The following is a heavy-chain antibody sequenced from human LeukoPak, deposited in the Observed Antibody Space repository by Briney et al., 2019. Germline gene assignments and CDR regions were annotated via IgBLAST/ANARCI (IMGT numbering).Heavy chain of an antibody. J-gene: IGHJ4*02. CDR3: ARESGRDGYNHFDY. Sequence: PGGSLRLSCAASGFTFSSYSMHWVRQAPGQGLEWVSYISTSSGTIYYADSVKGRFTISRDNAKNSLYLQMNSLRAEDTAVYYCARESGRDGYNHFDYWGQGTLVTVSS. D-gene: IGHD5-24*01. CDR2: ISTSSGTI. V-gene: IGHV3-48*04. CDR1: GFTFSSYS.